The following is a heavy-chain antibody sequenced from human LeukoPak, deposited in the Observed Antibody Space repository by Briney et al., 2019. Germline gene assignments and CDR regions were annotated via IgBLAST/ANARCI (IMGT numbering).Heavy chain of an antibody. D-gene: IGHD3-22*01. CDR2: IYYSGST. CDR1: GGSISSYY. J-gene: IGHJ4*02. Sequence: SETLSLTCTVSGGSISSYYWSWIRQPPGKGLEWIGYIYYSGSTNYNPSLKSRVTISVDTSKNQFSLKLSSVTAADTAVYYCARLYDSSGYYSLDYWGQGTLVTVSS. CDR3: ARLYDSSGYYSLDY. V-gene: IGHV4-59*08.